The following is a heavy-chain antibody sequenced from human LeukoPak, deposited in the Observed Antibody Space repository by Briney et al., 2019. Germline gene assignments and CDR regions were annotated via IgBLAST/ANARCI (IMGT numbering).Heavy chain of an antibody. V-gene: IGHV4-34*01. CDR3: ARRWNYGRNYYIDV. Sequence: SETLSLTRAVYGGSFSNYYWSCMPQPPGTGLEGSGEINDSGTINYNPSLMSRVTISVDKSKNQFSLKLSSVTAADTAVYYCARRWNYGRNYYIDVWGKGATVSVSS. D-gene: IGHD1-7*01. CDR2: INDSGTI. CDR1: GGSFSNYY. J-gene: IGHJ6*03.